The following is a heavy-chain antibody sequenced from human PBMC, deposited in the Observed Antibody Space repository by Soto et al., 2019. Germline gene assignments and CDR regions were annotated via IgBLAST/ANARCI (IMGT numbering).Heavy chain of an antibody. Sequence: RLSCAASGFTFSSYGMHWVRQAPGKGLEWVAVISYDGSNKYYADSVKGRFTISRDNSKNTLYLQMNSLRAEDTAVYYCAKAPNYDSSGTLDYWGQGTLVTVSS. CDR3: AKAPNYDSSGTLDY. J-gene: IGHJ4*02. CDR2: ISYDGSNK. CDR1: GFTFSSYG. V-gene: IGHV3-30*18. D-gene: IGHD3-22*01.